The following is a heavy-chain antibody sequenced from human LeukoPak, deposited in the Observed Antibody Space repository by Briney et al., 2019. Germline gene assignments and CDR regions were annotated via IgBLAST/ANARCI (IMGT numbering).Heavy chain of an antibody. CDR2: ISSSSSYI. J-gene: IGHJ6*02. D-gene: IGHD2-2*01. Sequence: PGGSLRLSCAPSGFTFSSDSVNWVRHPPGKGLEWVSSISSSSSYIYYADSVKGRFTISRDNAKHSLYLQMNSLRAEDTAVYDCARRCEDIVVVPAAMHYYYYGMGVWGQGTTVAVSS. CDR3: ARRCEDIVVVPAAMHYYYYGMGV. V-gene: IGHV3-21*01. CDR1: GFTFSSDS.